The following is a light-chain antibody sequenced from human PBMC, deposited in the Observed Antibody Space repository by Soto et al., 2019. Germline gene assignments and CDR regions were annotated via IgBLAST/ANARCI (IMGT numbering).Light chain of an antibody. CDR2: DAS. CDR3: QQRNNWTLT. Sequence: EIVVTHSPCTLALSPGGRSTLSCRASQSVSSYLAWYQQKPGQGPRXLIYDASNRATGIPARLSGSGSGTDLTITINSIENEDFEVYYCQQRNNWTLTFGGGTKVDIK. CDR1: QSVSSY. V-gene: IGKV3-11*01. J-gene: IGKJ4*01.